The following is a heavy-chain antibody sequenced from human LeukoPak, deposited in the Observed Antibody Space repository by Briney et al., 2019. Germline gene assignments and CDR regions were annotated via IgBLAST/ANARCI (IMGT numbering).Heavy chain of an antibody. CDR1: GGSLSSGGYS. V-gene: IGHV4-30-2*01. CDR2: IYHSGST. J-gene: IGHJ4*02. D-gene: IGHD2-8*01. Sequence: PSETLSLTCAVSGGSLSSGGYSWSWLRQPPGKGLEWIGYIYHSGSTYYNPSLKSRVTISVDRSKNQFSLKLSSVTAADTAVYYCAREDGFMHFDYWGQGTLVTVSS. CDR3: AREDGFMHFDY.